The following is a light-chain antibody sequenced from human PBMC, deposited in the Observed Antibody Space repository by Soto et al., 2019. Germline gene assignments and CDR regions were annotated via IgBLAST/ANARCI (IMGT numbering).Light chain of an antibody. CDR3: GTWDDSLSAVL. CDR1: SSNIGTNA. J-gene: IGLJ3*02. V-gene: IGLV1-44*01. CDR2: NHN. Sequence: QAVVTQPPSASGTPGQRVAISCSGGSSNIGTNAVNWYQQLPGTAPKLLIYNHNQRPSGVPDRFSASKSGTSASLAISGLQSEDEADYYCGTWDDSLSAVLFGGGTKVTVL.